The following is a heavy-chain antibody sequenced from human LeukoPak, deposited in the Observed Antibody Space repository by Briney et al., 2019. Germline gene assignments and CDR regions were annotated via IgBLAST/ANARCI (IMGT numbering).Heavy chain of an antibody. CDR1: GYSISSGYY. J-gene: IGHJ4*02. V-gene: IGHV4-38-2*02. CDR3: ARTYDFWSGYSPYYFDY. CDR2: IYHSGST. D-gene: IGHD3-3*01. Sequence: PSETLSLTCTVSGYSISSGYYWGWIRQPPGKGLEWIGSIYHSGSTNYNPSLKSRVTISVDTSENQFSLKLSSVTAADTAVYYCARTYDFWSGYSPYYFDYWGQGTLVTVSS.